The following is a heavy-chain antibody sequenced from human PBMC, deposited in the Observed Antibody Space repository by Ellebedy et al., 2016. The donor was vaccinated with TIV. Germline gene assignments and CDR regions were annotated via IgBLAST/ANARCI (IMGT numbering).Heavy chain of an antibody. V-gene: IGHV4-59*01. Sequence: MPGGSLRLSCSVSGVSISDYYWSWIRQPPGQGLEWIGYVYHTVSPNYKPSLRSRVTFAVDTPKNEFSLKLSSVTNADTAIYYCARDGVEDYFDYWGQGLLVTVSS. D-gene: IGHD3-10*01. J-gene: IGHJ4*02. CDR1: GVSISDYY. CDR2: VYHTVSP. CDR3: ARDGVEDYFDY.